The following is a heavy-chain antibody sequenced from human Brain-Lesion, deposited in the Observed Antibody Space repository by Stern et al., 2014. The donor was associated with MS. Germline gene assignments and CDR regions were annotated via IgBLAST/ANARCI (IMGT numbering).Heavy chain of an antibody. CDR3: ARGRYGDYDVDY. J-gene: IGHJ4*02. Sequence: EDQLVESGGGLVKPGGSLRLSCAASGFTFYGYSMSWVRQAPGQGLEWLSSISSSSTHIFYADSVKGRFTISRDNAKNSLYLHMNSLRAEDTAVYYCARGRYGDYDVDYWGQGTLVTVSS. CDR2: ISSSSTHI. CDR1: GFTFYGYS. D-gene: IGHD4-17*01. V-gene: IGHV3-21*01.